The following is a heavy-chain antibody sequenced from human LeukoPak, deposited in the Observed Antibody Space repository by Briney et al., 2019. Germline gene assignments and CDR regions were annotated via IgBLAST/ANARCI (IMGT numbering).Heavy chain of an antibody. J-gene: IGHJ5*02. CDR1: GFTFNDYY. CDR3: ASPSYASGGDYWFNP. D-gene: IGHD3-10*01. CDR2: ISSSSSTI. Sequence: GGSLRLSCAASGFTFNDYYMSWIRQAPGEGLEWISYISSSSSTIYYADSVKGRFTISRDNAKNSLYLQMNSLRAEDTAVYYCASPSYASGGDYWFNPWGQGTLVTVSS. V-gene: IGHV3-11*04.